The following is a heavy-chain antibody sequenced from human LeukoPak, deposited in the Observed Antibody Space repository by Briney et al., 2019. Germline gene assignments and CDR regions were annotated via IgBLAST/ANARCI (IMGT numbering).Heavy chain of an antibody. CDR3: ARAGGAFWSGPSDY. D-gene: IGHD3-3*01. CDR1: GFTFSSYW. J-gene: IGHJ4*02. Sequence: GESLKISCAASGFTFSSYWMSWVRQAPGKGLEWVANIKQDGSEKYYVDSVKGQFTISRDNAKNSLYLQMNSLRAEDTAVYYCARAGGAFWSGPSDYWGQGTLVTVSS. CDR2: IKQDGSEK. V-gene: IGHV3-7*01.